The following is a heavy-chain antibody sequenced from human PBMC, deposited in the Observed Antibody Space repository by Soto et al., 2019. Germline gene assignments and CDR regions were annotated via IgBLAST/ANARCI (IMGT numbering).Heavy chain of an antibody. D-gene: IGHD3-16*01. CDR1: GFTFSSYS. V-gene: IGHV3-30*04. CDR3: AGGGGSLNPGFDL. J-gene: IGHJ4*02. Sequence: GGSLRLSXAASGFTFSSYSLHWVRQAPGKGLEWVAVISSDGSTTYYADSVKGRFTVSRDNSRNTLYLQMNSLRTDDTAVYYGAGGGGSLNPGFDLWGQGTLVTVSS. CDR2: ISSDGSTT.